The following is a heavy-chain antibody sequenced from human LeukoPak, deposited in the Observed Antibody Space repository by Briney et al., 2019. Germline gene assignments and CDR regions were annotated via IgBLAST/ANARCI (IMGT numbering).Heavy chain of an antibody. V-gene: IGHV1-69*04. CDR3: ARDGVLLWFGELLHNWFDP. J-gene: IGHJ5*02. D-gene: IGHD3-10*01. CDR2: IIPILGIA. CDR1: GGTFSSYA. Sequence: ASVKVSCKASGGTFSSYAISWVRQAPGQGLKWMGRIIPILGIANYAQKFQGRVTITADKSTSTAYMELSSLRSEDTAVYYCARDGVLLWFGELLHNWFDPWGQGTLVTVSS.